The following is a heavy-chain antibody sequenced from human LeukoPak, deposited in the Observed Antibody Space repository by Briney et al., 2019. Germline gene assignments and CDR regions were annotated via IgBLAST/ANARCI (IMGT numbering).Heavy chain of an antibody. J-gene: IGHJ4*02. Sequence: ASVKVSCKASGYTFTSHGMSWVRQAPGQGLEWMGWISAYNGHTKYAQKLQGRVTMTTDTSTSTAYMELRSLRSDDTAVYYCARGVAVAGTGGGYWGQGTLVTVSS. CDR1: GYTFTSHG. CDR3: ARGVAVAGTGGGY. D-gene: IGHD6-19*01. V-gene: IGHV1-18*01. CDR2: ISAYNGHT.